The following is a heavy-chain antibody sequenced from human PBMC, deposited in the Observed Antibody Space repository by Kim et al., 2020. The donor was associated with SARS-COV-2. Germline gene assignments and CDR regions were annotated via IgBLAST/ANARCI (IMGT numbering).Heavy chain of an antibody. CDR2: ITGSGTTI. V-gene: IGHV3-48*03. J-gene: IGHJ4*02. Sequence: GGSLRLSCAASGFTFSSYEMDWVRQAPWKGLEWVSYITGSGTTIYYADSVRGRFTISRDNDKNSLYLQMNSLRAEDTAVYYCARGPNYSPFDYWGQGTL. D-gene: IGHD4-4*01. CDR1: GFTFSSYE. CDR3: ARGPNYSPFDY.